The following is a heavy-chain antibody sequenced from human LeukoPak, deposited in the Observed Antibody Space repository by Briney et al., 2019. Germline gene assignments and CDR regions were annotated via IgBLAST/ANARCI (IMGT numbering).Heavy chain of an antibody. Sequence: ASVKVSCKASGYTFTGYYMHWVRQAPGQGLEWMGWINPNSGGTNYAQKFQGRVTMTRDTSISTAYMELSRLRSDDTVVYYCARGFMITFGGPNLDYWGQGTLVTVSS. CDR2: INPNSGGT. CDR3: ARGFMITFGGPNLDY. D-gene: IGHD3-16*01. J-gene: IGHJ4*02. V-gene: IGHV1-2*02. CDR1: GYTFTGYY.